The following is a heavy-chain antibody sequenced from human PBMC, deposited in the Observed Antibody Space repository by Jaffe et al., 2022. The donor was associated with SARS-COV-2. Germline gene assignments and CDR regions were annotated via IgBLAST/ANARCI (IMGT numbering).Heavy chain of an antibody. Sequence: QVQLVESGGGVVQPGRSLRLSCAASGFTFSSYGMHWVRQAPGKGLEWVAVIWYDGSNKYYADSVKGRFTISRDNSKNTLYLQMNSLRAEDTAVYYCAREWQQLVGGDYGMDVWGQGTTVTVSS. CDR1: GFTFSSYG. J-gene: IGHJ6*02. CDR3: AREWQQLVGGDYGMDV. CDR2: IWYDGSNK. V-gene: IGHV3-33*01. D-gene: IGHD6-13*01.